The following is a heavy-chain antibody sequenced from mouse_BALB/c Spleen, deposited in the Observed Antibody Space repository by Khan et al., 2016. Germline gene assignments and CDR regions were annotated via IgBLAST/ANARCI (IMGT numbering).Heavy chain of an antibody. D-gene: IGHD1-1*01. Sequence: EVKLEESGGGLVQPGGSMKLSCVASGFTFSNYWMNWVRQSPEKGLEWVAEIRLRSNNYATHSAESVKGRFTISRADSKSRVYLQMNSLRAEDTGIYYCIREDYYGSSYALDYWGQGTSVTVSS. CDR2: IRLRSNNYAT. J-gene: IGHJ4*01. V-gene: IGHV6-6*02. CDR1: GFTFSNYW. CDR3: IREDYYGSSYALDY.